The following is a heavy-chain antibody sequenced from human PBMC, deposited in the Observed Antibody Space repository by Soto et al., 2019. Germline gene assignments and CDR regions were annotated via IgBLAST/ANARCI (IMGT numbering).Heavy chain of an antibody. Sequence: QVQLQQWGAGLLKPSETLSLTCAVYGGSFSGYYWSWIRQPPGKGLEWIGEINHSGSTNYNPSLKSRVTISVDTSKNQVSLKLSSVTAADTAVYYCARLGGIDYSNDDFDYWGQGTLVTVSS. CDR3: ARLGGIDYSNDDFDY. D-gene: IGHD4-4*01. CDR2: INHSGST. V-gene: IGHV4-34*01. J-gene: IGHJ4*02. CDR1: GGSFSGYY.